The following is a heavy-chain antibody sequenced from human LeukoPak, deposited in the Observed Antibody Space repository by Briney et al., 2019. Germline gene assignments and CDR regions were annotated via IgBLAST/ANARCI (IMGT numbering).Heavy chain of an antibody. D-gene: IGHD3-10*01. Sequence: PSETLSLTCTVSGGSINDASWNWIRKPPGQGLEWIGYLYHSGGTNYNPSLKSRVTISLDTSKNQFSLKLSSVTAADTAVYYCARVGTYYRSLDSWGQGTLVTVSS. CDR2: LYHSGGT. CDR1: GGSINDAS. J-gene: IGHJ4*02. CDR3: ARVGTYYRSLDS. V-gene: IGHV4-59*01.